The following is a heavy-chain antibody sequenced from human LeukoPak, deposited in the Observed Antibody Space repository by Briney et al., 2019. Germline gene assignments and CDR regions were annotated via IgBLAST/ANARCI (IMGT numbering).Heavy chain of an antibody. CDR3: ATASIDRTFDY. D-gene: IGHD3-22*01. V-gene: IGHV4-34*01. Sequence: SETLSLTCAVYGGSFSGYYWSWIRQPPVKGLEWIGEINHSGSTNYNPSLKSRVTISVDTSKNQFSLKLSSVTAADTAVYYCATASIDRTFDYWGQGTLVTVSS. CDR2: INHSGST. J-gene: IGHJ4*02. CDR1: GGSFSGYY.